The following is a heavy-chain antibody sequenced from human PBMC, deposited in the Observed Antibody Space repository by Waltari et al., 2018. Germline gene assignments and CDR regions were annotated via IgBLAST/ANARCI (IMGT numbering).Heavy chain of an antibody. J-gene: IGHJ4*02. CDR2: INPNSGGT. CDR1: GYTFTGYF. Sequence: QVQLVQSGAEVKKPGASVKVSCKASGYTFTGYFIHWVRQAPGQGLEWMGWINPNSGGTNYAQRFQGRVTMTSDPSISTAYMELSRLSSDDTAGYYCARSSITGMADYWGQGPLVTVSS. CDR3: ARSSITGMADY. V-gene: IGHV1-2*02. D-gene: IGHD1-20*01.